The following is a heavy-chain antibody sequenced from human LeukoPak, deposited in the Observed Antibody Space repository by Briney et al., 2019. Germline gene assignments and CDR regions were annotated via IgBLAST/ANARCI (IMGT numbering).Heavy chain of an antibody. J-gene: IGHJ4*02. D-gene: IGHD3-22*01. CDR1: GFTFSDYY. Sequence: GGSLRLSCAASGFTFSDYYMSRIRQAPGKGLEWVSYISSSGSTIYYADSVEGRFTISRDNAKNSLYLQMNSLRAEDTAVYYCARQGYYYDSSGYYVLDYWGQGTLVTVSS. CDR3: ARQGYYYDSSGYYVLDY. V-gene: IGHV3-11*01. CDR2: ISSSGSTI.